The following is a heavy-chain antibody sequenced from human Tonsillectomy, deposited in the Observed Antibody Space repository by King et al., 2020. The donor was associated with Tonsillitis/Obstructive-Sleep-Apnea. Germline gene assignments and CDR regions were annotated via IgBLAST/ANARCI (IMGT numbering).Heavy chain of an antibody. CDR1: GGSFSGYY. V-gene: IGHV4-34*01. D-gene: IGHD4-17*01. J-gene: IGHJ4*02. CDR3: ARGQGRPDYGDYTISFDY. CDR2: INHSGST. Sequence: VQLQQWGAGLLKPSETLSLTCAVYGGSFSGYYWSWIRQPPGKGLEWIGEINHSGSTNYNPSLKSRVTISVDTSKNQFSLKLSSVTAADTAVYYCARGQGRPDYGDYTISFDYWGQGTLVTVSS.